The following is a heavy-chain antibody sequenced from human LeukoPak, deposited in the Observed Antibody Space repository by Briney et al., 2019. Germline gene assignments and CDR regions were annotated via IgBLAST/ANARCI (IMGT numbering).Heavy chain of an antibody. CDR2: MNPNSGNT. V-gene: IGHV1-8*01. CDR1: GYTFTSYD. CDR3: ARGRRIAARIWFDP. Sequence: ASVKVSCKASGYTFTSYDINWVRQATGQGLEWMGWMNPNSGNTGYAQKFQGRVTMTRNTSISTAYMELSSLRSEDTAVYYCARGRRIAARIWFDPWGQGTLATVSS. D-gene: IGHD6-6*01. J-gene: IGHJ5*02.